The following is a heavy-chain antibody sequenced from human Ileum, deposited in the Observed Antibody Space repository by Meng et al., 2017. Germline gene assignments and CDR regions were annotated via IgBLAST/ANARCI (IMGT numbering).Heavy chain of an antibody. CDR2: IKQDGSAT. D-gene: IGHD3-10*01. Sequence: GGSLRPSCAASGFTFSRYWMSWVRQAPGKGLEWVANIKQDGSATYYVDSVKGRFTISRNNAKNSVYLEMNSLRAEDTAIYYCAKDRTHVLHWFGDFDYWGQGTLVTVSS. J-gene: IGHJ4*02. CDR3: AKDRTHVLHWFGDFDY. CDR1: GFTFSRYW. V-gene: IGHV3-7*01.